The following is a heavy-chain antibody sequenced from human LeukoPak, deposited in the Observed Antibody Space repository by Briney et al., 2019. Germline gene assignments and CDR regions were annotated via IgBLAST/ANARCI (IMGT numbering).Heavy chain of an antibody. J-gene: IGHJ4*02. CDR1: GLTVSSNY. CDR2: IYTAGTI. V-gene: IGHV3-66*01. D-gene: IGHD3-10*01. Sequence: QPGGSLRLSCAASGLTVSSNYMSWVRQAPGKGLEWVSVIYTAGTIYYADSVKGRFTISRDNAKNTVYLQMKSLRAEDTAVYYCARDWAGSSFDYWGQGALVTVSS. CDR3: ARDWAGSSFDY.